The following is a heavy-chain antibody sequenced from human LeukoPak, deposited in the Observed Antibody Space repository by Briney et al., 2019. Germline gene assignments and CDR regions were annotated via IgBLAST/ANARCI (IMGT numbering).Heavy chain of an antibody. Sequence: ASVKVSCKASGYTFTGYYMHWVRQAPGQGLEWMGWINPNSGGTNYAQKFQGRVTMTRDTSISTAYMELSRLRSDDTAVYYCARDSSGGWYERYFQHWGQGTLVTVSS. CDR1: GYTFTGYY. J-gene: IGHJ1*01. CDR3: ARDSSGGWYERYFQH. D-gene: IGHD6-19*01. V-gene: IGHV1-2*02. CDR2: INPNSGGT.